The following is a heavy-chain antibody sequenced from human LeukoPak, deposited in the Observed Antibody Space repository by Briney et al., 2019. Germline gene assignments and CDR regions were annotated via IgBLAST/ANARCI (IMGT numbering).Heavy chain of an antibody. V-gene: IGHV4-59*01. CDR3: ARDSTAPDILTGYYWRWFDP. CDR1: GGSISSYY. CDR2: TYYSGST. Sequence: SETLSLTCTVSGGSISSYYRSWVRHPPGKGLEWIGYTYYSGSTNFNPSLKSRVTISVATSKNQFSLKLSSVTAADTAVYYCARDSTAPDILTGYYWRWFDPWGQGTLVTVSS. D-gene: IGHD3-9*01. J-gene: IGHJ5*02.